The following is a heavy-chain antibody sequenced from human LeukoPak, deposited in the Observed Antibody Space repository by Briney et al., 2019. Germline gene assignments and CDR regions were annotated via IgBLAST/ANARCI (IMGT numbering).Heavy chain of an antibody. D-gene: IGHD5-18*01. CDR2: IYYSGST. Sequence: SETLSLTCTVSGGSISSYYWSWIRQPPGKGLEWLGYIYYSGSTNYNPSLKSRVTISVDTSKNQFSLKLSSVTAADTAVYYCACSAGYSYGTTVDYWSQGTLVTVSS. J-gene: IGHJ4*02. V-gene: IGHV4-59*01. CDR3: ACSAGYSYGTTVDY. CDR1: GGSISSYY.